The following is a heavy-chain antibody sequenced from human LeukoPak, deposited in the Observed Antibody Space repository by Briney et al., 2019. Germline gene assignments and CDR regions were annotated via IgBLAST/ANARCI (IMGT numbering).Heavy chain of an antibody. V-gene: IGHV5-51*01. CDR1: GYSFTSYW. Sequence: GESLKISCKGSGYSFTSYWLGWVRPMPGKGLELMGIIYPGDSDTRYSPSFQGQVTFSADKSISTAYLQWSSMEASDTAMYCCARLNYDYGYYFHAFDIWGQGTMVTVSS. CDR3: ARLNYDYGYYFHAFDI. J-gene: IGHJ3*02. CDR2: IYPGDSDT. D-gene: IGHD4-17*01.